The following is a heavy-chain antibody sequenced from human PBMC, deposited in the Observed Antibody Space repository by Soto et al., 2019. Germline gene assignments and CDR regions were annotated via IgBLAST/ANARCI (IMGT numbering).Heavy chain of an antibody. Sequence: QVQLVQSGAEVKRPGSSVKVSCKASGDTFSFYSINWVRQAPGLGLEWMGRVNPILSMSNYAQRFQGRVTMTADKSASTVYMELSGLRSKDTAMYYCATSYGSGYRAFDYWGQGALVTVSS. J-gene: IGHJ4*02. CDR2: VNPILSMS. V-gene: IGHV1-69*04. CDR3: ATSYGSGYRAFDY. D-gene: IGHD3-10*01. CDR1: GDTFSFYS.